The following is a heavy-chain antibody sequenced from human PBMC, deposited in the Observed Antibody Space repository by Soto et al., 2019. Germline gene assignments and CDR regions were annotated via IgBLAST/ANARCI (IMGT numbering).Heavy chain of an antibody. V-gene: IGHV4-4*07. CDR3: ARGGTRSADLPTY. CDR1: GDSINNYY. D-gene: IGHD1-1*01. J-gene: IGHJ4*02. CDR2: IYSSGSA. Sequence: VRLQESGPGLVEPSETLSLTCSVSGDSINNYYWSWIRQPAGKGLEWIGRIYSSGSANYNPSPKTRGTTSVDTSKTQVFLSVTSVTASDTAVYFCARGGTRSADLPTYWGQGIQVIVSS.